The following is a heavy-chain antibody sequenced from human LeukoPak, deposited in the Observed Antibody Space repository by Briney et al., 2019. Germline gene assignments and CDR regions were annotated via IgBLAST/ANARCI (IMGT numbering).Heavy chain of an antibody. D-gene: IGHD2-15*01. Sequence: PSETLSLTCTVSGGSISSYYWSWIRQPPGKGLEWIGYIYYSGSTNYNPSLKSRVTISVDTSKNQFSLKLSSVTAADTAVYYCARGRVGTYSFDYWGQGTLVTVSS. CDR2: IYYSGST. CDR1: GGSISSYY. CDR3: ARGRVGTYSFDY. V-gene: IGHV4-59*08. J-gene: IGHJ4*02.